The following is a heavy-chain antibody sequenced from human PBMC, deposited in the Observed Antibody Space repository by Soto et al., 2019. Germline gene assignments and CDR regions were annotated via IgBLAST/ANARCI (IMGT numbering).Heavy chain of an antibody. CDR3: AHSLIPNWGSRGAFDY. J-gene: IGHJ4*02. CDR2: IYWDDDK. V-gene: IGHV2-5*02. D-gene: IGHD7-27*01. Sequence: QITLKESGPTLVKPTQTLTLTCTFSGFSLSTSGVGVSWSRQPPGKALEWLALIYWDDDKRYSPSLKSRLTITKDTSKNQVVLTMTNMDPVDTATYYCAHSLIPNWGSRGAFDYWGQGTLVTVSS. CDR1: GFSLSTSGVG.